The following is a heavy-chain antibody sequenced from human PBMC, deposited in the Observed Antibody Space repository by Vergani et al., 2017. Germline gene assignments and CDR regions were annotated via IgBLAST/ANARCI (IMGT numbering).Heavy chain of an antibody. J-gene: IGHJ4*02. V-gene: IGHV3-30*02. CDR2: IQFDGSNQ. Sequence: QVQLVESGGGVVQPGRSLRLSCAASGFTFSSYGMHWVRQAPGKGLEWVAFIQFDGSNQYYADSVKGRFTLSRDFSNNTLYLQMNSLRTDDTATYYCAKHFRGWGIDYWGQGTQVIVSS. D-gene: IGHD3-16*01. CDR1: GFTFSSYG. CDR3: AKHFRGWGIDY.